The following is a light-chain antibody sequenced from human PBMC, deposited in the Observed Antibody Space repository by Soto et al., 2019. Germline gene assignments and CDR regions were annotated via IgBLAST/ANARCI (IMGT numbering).Light chain of an antibody. Sequence: EIVLTQSPGTLSLSPGERATLSCRASQSVSSTYLGWYQQKPGQAPTLLIYATSSRATGIPDRFSGSGSGTDFTLTISRLEPEDFAVYYCQQYGGSPYTFGQGTNLEIK. CDR3: QQYGGSPYT. CDR1: QSVSSTY. J-gene: IGKJ2*01. V-gene: IGKV3-20*01. CDR2: ATS.